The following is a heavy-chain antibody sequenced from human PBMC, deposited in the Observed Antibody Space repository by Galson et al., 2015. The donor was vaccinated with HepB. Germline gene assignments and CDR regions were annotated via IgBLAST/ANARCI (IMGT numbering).Heavy chain of an antibody. CDR1: GFTFSGSA. V-gene: IGHV3-73*01. J-gene: IGHJ6*02. Sequence: SLRLSFAASGFTFSGSAMHWVRQASGKGLEWVGRIRSKANSYATAYAASVKGRFTISRDDSKNTAYLQMNSLKTEDTAVYYCTRHASIAARGYGMDVWGQGTTVTVSS. D-gene: IGHD6-6*01. CDR3: TRHASIAARGYGMDV. CDR2: IRSKANSYAT.